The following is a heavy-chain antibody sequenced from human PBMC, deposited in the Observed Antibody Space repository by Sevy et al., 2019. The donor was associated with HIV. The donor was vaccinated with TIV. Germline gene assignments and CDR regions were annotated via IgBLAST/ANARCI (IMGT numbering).Heavy chain of an antibody. V-gene: IGHV1-24*01. D-gene: IGHD3-22*01. CDR3: AVTKDYYDSSGYPFDY. CDR1: GYTLTQFS. J-gene: IGHJ4*02. Sequence: ASVKVSCRVSGYTLTQFSMHWVRQAPGKGLEWMATFDPEDDETIYAQRLQGRVTMTEDTSTDTAYMELSSLRSDDTPVYYCAVTKDYYDSSGYPFDYWGQGSLVTVSS. CDR2: FDPEDDET.